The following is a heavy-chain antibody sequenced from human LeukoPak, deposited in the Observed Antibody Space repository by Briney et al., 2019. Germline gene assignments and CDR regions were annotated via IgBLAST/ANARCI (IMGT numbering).Heavy chain of an antibody. D-gene: IGHD3-16*01. CDR1: GGSISSYY. Sequence: PSETLSLTRTVSGGSISSYYWSWIRQPPGKGLEWIVYIYYSGSTNYNPSLKSRVTMSVDTSKNQFSLKLSSVTAADTAVYYCARDSLGGWYFDLWGRGTLVTVSS. V-gene: IGHV4-59*01. CDR3: ARDSLGGWYFDL. CDR2: IYYSGST. J-gene: IGHJ2*01.